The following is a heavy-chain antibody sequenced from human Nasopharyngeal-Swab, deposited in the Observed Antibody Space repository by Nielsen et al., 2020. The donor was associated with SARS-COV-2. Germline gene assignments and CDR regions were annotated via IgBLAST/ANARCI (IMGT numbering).Heavy chain of an antibody. CDR3: ARDGDRLSGVVAATNYYYGMDV. J-gene: IGHJ6*02. Sequence: SVKVSGRASGGTFSCYAISWVRQPPGQWREWMGGLIPIFGTANYAQKFQCRVTITADKSTSTAYMELSSLRSEDTAVYYCARDGDRLSGVVAATNYYYGMDVWGQGTTVTVSS. CDR2: LIPIFGTA. D-gene: IGHD2-15*01. CDR1: GGTFSCYA. V-gene: IGHV1-69*06.